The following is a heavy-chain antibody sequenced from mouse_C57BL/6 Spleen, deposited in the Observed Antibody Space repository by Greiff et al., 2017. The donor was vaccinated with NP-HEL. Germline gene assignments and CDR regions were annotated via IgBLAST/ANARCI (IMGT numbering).Heavy chain of an antibody. V-gene: IGHV5-4*01. Sequence: EVKLEESGGGLVKPGGSLKLSCAASGFTFSSYAMSWVRQTPEKRLEWVATISDGGSYTYYPDNVKGRFTISRDNAKNNLYLQMSHLKSEDTAMYYCARDRDYYGSSTGGFAYWGQGTLVTVSA. CDR3: ARDRDYYGSSTGGFAY. CDR2: ISDGGSYT. D-gene: IGHD1-1*01. CDR1: GFTFSSYA. J-gene: IGHJ3*01.